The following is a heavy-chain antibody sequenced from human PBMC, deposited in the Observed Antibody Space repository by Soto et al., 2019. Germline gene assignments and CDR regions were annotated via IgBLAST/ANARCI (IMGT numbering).Heavy chain of an antibody. D-gene: IGHD2-2*01. Sequence: QVQLVQSGAEVQKPGSSVKVSCKASGGTFSSYAIRWVRQAPGQGLEWMGGIIPIFGTANYAQKFQGRVTITADESTSKAYMELSSLRSEATAVYYCESALVPAADGELWYGEHFDYWGQGTLVTVSS. CDR3: ESALVPAADGELWYGEHFDY. J-gene: IGHJ4*02. CDR2: IIPIFGTA. V-gene: IGHV1-69*12. CDR1: GGTFSSYA.